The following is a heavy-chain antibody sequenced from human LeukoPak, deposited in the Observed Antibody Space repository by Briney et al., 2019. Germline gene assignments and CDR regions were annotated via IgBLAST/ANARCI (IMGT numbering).Heavy chain of an antibody. CDR2: IYTSGST. V-gene: IGHV4-61*02. CDR1: GGSFSSGSYY. J-gene: IGHJ4*02. D-gene: IGHD2/OR15-2a*01. Sequence: SETLSLTCIVSGGSFSSGSYYWSWIRQPAGKGLEWIGRIYTSGSTNYSPSLKSQVTISIDTSKNQFSLKLSSVTAADTAVYYCAREVSPYYFDYWGQGTLVTVSS. CDR3: AREVSPYYFDY.